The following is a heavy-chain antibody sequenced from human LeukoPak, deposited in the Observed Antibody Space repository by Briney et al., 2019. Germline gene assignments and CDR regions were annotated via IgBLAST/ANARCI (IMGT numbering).Heavy chain of an antibody. V-gene: IGHV3-21*01. Sequence: GGSLRLSCAASGFTFNTFNMNWVRQAPGKGLEWVSSITSGGDYIYYADSVKGRFTTSRDNAKDSLSLQLNSLRVEDTAVYYCARGHYDVLAASYKWTPDYWGQGTLVTVSS. CDR3: ARGHYDVLAASYKWTPDY. J-gene: IGHJ4*02. CDR1: GFTFNTFN. D-gene: IGHD3-9*01. CDR2: ITSGGDYI.